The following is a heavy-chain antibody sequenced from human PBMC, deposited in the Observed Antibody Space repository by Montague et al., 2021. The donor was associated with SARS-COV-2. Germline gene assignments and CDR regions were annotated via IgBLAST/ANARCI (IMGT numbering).Heavy chain of an antibody. D-gene: IGHD2-15*01. V-gene: IGHV4-61*02. CDR1: GGSVSSGSHY. CDR2: IYTSGST. Sequence: TLSLTCTVSGGSVSSGSHYWSWIRQPAGKGLEWIGRIYTSGSTNYNPSLKRPVTISVPTSKNQSSLKLCPVTAADTAVYYCERGCSGGSCYPNPFSTWGQGTLVTVSS. CDR3: ERGCSGGSCYPNPFST. J-gene: IGHJ5*01.